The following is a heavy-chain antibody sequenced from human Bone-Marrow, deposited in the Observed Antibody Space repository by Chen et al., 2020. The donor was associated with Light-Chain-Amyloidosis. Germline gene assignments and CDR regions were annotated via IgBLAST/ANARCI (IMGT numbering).Heavy chain of an antibody. D-gene: IGHD3-9*01. V-gene: IGHV1-2*02. J-gene: IGHJ5*02. CDR3: ARDRGTLTTSWFDR. CDR2: ISPNTGVT. CDR1: GNSFTHYY. Sequence: QEQLVQSGPEEKKTGASVKVSCQSPGNSFTHYYIHWLRQAPGQGLEWMGWISPNTGVTGYARKFQGRVTMTRDTSIRTAYMELSRLRSDDTAVFYCARDRGTLTTSWFDRWGQGTLVTVSS.